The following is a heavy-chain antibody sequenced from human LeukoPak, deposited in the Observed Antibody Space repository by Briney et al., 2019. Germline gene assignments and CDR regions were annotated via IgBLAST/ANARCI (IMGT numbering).Heavy chain of an antibody. D-gene: IGHD7-27*01. CDR3: ARGWGYFDY. J-gene: IGHJ4*02. V-gene: IGHV3-21*04. Sequence: GGSLRLSCAASGFTFSSYSMNWVRQAPGKGLEWVSSISSSSSYIYYADSVKGRFAISRDNAKSSLYLQANSLRVEDTAVYYCARGWGYFDYWGQGALVTVSS. CDR2: ISSSSSYI. CDR1: GFTFSSYS.